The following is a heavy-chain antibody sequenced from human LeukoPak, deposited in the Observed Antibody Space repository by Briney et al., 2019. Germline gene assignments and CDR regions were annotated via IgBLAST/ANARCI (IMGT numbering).Heavy chain of an antibody. CDR2: ISYDGSNK. V-gene: IGHV3-30-3*01. CDR1: GFTFSSYA. Sequence: GGSLRLSCAASGFTFSSYAMHWVRQAPGKGLEWVAVISYDGSNKYYADSVKGRFTISRDNSKNTLYLQMNSLRAEDTAAYYCASEIWTHFNYYDSSGYPTSDYWGQGTLVTVSS. J-gene: IGHJ4*02. CDR3: ASEIWTHFNYYDSSGYPTSDY. D-gene: IGHD3-22*01.